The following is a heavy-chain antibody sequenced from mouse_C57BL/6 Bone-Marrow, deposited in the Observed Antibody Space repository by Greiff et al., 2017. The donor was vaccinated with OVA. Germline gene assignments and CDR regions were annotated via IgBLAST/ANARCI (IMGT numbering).Heavy chain of an antibody. CDR3: ARGGYYYGSSYAMDY. D-gene: IGHD1-1*01. V-gene: IGHV1-81*01. J-gene: IGHJ4*01. CDR2: IYPRSGNT. CDR1: GYPFTSYG. Sequence: VQLQESGAELARPGASVKLSCKASGYPFTSYGISWVKQRTGQGLEWIGEIYPRSGNTYYNEKFKGQATLTADTSSSTAYMELRRLTSEDSAVYFCARGGYYYGSSYAMDYWGQGTSVTVSS.